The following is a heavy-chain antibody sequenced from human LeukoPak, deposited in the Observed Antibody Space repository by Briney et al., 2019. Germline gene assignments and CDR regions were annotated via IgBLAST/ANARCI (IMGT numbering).Heavy chain of an antibody. CDR3: ARRYGSGSSGTFDY. D-gene: IGHD3-10*01. V-gene: IGHV4-39*01. CDR2: IYYSGST. Sequence: SETLSLTCTVSGGSFSSSSYYWGWIRQPPGKGLEWIGSIYYSGSTYYNPSLKSRVTISVDTSKNQFSLKLSSVTAADTAVYYCARRYGSGSSGTFDYWGQGTLVTVSS. J-gene: IGHJ4*02. CDR1: GGSFSSSSYY.